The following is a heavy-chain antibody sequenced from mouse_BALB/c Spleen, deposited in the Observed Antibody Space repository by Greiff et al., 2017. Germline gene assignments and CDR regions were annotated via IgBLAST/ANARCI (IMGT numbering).Heavy chain of an antibody. V-gene: IGHV3-8*02. CDR3: ARRGTYGNYYYYAMDY. J-gene: IGHJ4*01. CDR2: ISYSGST. D-gene: IGHD2-1*01. Sequence: EVNLVESGPSLVKPSQTLSLTCSVTGDSITSGYWNWIRKFPGNKLEYMGYISYSGSTYYNPSLKSRISITRDTSKNQYYLQLNSVTTEDTATYYCARRGTYGNYYYYAMDYWGQGTSVTVSS. CDR1: GDSITSGY.